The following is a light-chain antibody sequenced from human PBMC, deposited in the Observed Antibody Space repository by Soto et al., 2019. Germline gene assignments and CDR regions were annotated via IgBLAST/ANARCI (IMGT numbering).Light chain of an antibody. V-gene: IGKV3-11*01. J-gene: IGKJ4*01. Sequence: EIVLTQSPATLSLSPGERETLSCRASQSVNSYLAWYKQKPSQATRLLIYDASKKATGIPARFSGSGFGTDFTLTISSLEPEDFAVYYCQQRSNWPPKITFGGGTKVDIK. CDR1: QSVNSY. CDR2: DAS. CDR3: QQRSNWPPKIT.